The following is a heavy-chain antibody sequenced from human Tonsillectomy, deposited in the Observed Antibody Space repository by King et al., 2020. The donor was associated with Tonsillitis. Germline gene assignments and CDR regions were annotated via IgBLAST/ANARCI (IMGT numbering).Heavy chain of an antibody. Sequence: VQLQQWGAGLLKPSETLSLTCAVYGGSFSGYYWSWIRQPPGKGLEWIGEINHSGSTNYNPSLKSRVTISVDTSKNQFSLKLSSVTAADTAVYYCARCRILDYDFWSGYYIGAFDIWGQGTMVTVSS. J-gene: IGHJ3*02. V-gene: IGHV4-34*01. CDR3: ARCRILDYDFWSGYYIGAFDI. CDR2: INHSGST. CDR1: GGSFSGYY. D-gene: IGHD3-3*01.